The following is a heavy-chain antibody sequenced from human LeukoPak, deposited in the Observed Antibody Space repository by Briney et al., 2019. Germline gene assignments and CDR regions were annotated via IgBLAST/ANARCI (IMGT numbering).Heavy chain of an antibody. CDR3: ARGTGPNFDY. V-gene: IGHV1-2*02. J-gene: IGHJ4*02. CDR2: INPNSGGT. Sequence: GASVKVSCKASGYTFTSYGISWVRQAPGQGLEWMGWINPNSGGTNYAQKFQGRVTMTRDTSISTAYMELSRLRSDDTAVYYCARGTGPNFDYWGQGTLVTVSS. CDR1: GYTFTSYG. D-gene: IGHD1/OR15-1a*01.